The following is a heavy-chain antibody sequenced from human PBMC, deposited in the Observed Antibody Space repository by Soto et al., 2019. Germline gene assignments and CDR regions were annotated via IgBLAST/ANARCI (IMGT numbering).Heavy chain of an antibody. D-gene: IGHD2-2*01. CDR2: IWYDGSNK. Sequence: GGSLRLSCAASGFTFSSYGMHWVRQAPGKGLEWVAVIWYDGSNKYYADSVKGRFTISRDNSKNTLYLQMNSLRAEDTAVYYCAMSRYCSSTSCYAVGNFDYWGQGTLVTVSS. CDR3: AMSRYCSSTSCYAVGNFDY. J-gene: IGHJ4*02. V-gene: IGHV3-33*01. CDR1: GFTFSSYG.